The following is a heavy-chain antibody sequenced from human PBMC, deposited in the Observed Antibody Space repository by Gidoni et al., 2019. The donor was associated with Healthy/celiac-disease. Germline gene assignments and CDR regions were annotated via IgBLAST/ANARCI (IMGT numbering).Heavy chain of an antibody. D-gene: IGHD3-9*01. Sequence: QLTLKESGPTLVKPIQTLTLTCTFSGLPRSTSGVGVVWIRQPQGKALEWLALIYWDDDKRYSPSLKSRLTITKDTSKNQVVLTMTNMDPVDTATYYCAHSRQDILTGYPYFDYWGQGTLVTVSS. J-gene: IGHJ4*02. V-gene: IGHV2-5*02. CDR1: GLPRSTSGVG. CDR3: AHSRQDILTGYPYFDY. CDR2: IYWDDDK.